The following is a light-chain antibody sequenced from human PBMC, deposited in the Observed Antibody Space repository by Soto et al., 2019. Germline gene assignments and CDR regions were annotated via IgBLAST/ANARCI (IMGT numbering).Light chain of an antibody. CDR3: LQYHNLWA. J-gene: IGKJ1*01. CDR1: QNIYSN. V-gene: IGKV3-15*01. CDR2: RAS. Sequence: IVITQSPATLSVSPGERVTLSCRASQNIYSNIAWYQQRPGQAPRLLIYRASTRATGVPARFSGSGSGTDFTLTISSLQSEDFTVYSCLQYHNLWAFGQGTKVDIK.